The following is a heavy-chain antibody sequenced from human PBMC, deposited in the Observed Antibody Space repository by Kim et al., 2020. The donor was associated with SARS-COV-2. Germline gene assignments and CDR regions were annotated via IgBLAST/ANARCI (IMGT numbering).Heavy chain of an antibody. D-gene: IGHD3-16*01. CDR2: IFYNRNT. J-gene: IGHJ1*01. Sequence: SETLSLTCTVSGGSINSGGYHWTWIRQHPGKGREWVGYIFYNRNTLYNPSLKNRVTMSVATSKNQFSLSLTSVTAADTADYYCGRDKGWGSADLQYWG. CDR1: GGSINSGGYH. V-gene: IGHV4-31*03. CDR3: GRDKGWGSADLQY.